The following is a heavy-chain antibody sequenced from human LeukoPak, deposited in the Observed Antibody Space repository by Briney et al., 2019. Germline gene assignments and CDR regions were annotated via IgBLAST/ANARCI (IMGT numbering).Heavy chain of an antibody. CDR1: GYTFTDYY. Sequence: ASVKVSCKASGYTFTDYYMHWVRQAPGQGLEWMGWINPNRGGTDYAQKFQGRVTMTRDTSISTAYMELSRLRYDDTAVYYCASGYRFRNWGQGTLVTVSS. D-gene: IGHD5-18*01. V-gene: IGHV1-2*02. J-gene: IGHJ4*02. CDR3: ASGYRFRN. CDR2: INPNRGGT.